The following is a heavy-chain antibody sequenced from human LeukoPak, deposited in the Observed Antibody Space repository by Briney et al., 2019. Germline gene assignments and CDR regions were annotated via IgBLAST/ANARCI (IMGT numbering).Heavy chain of an antibody. D-gene: IGHD2-8*01. J-gene: IGHJ4*02. Sequence: PGRSLRLSCAASGFTFSSYAMHWVRQAPGKGLEWVAVISYDGSNKYYADSVKGRFTISRDNSKNTLYLQMNSLRAEDTAVYYCARSPLGYCTNGVCYYFDYWGQGTLVTVSS. CDR2: ISYDGSNK. CDR1: GFTFSSYA. CDR3: ARSPLGYCTNGVCYYFDY. V-gene: IGHV3-30-3*01.